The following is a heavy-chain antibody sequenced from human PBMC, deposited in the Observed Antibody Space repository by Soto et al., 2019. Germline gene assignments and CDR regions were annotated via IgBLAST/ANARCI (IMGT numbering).Heavy chain of an antibody. CDR3: AREGDRTGYSYGI. Sequence: ASVKVSCKASGYTFTSYDINWVRQATGQGLEWMGWMNPNSGNTGYAQKFQGRVTMTRNTSISTAYMELSSLRSEDTAVYYYAREGDRTGYSYGIWGQGTLVTVSS. CDR2: MNPNSGNT. V-gene: IGHV1-8*01. J-gene: IGHJ4*02. CDR1: GYTFTSYD. D-gene: IGHD5-18*01.